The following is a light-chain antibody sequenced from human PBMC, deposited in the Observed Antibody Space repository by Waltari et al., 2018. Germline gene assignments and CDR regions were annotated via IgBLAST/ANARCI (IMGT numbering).Light chain of an antibody. J-gene: IGLJ2*01. CDR2: VNGDGGH. CDR1: SDHATYA. Sequence: QLVVTQSPSASAPLGASVTLTCPPSSDHATYAIAWHQHRSEKAPRFLMRVNGDGGHTKGDGVPDRFSGSSSGAERYLTISSLQSEDEADYYCQSWDTDTVVFGGGTKVTVL. V-gene: IGLV4-69*01. CDR3: QSWDTDTVV.